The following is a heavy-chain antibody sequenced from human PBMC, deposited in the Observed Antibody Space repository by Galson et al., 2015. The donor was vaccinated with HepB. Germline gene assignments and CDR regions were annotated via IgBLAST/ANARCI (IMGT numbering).Heavy chain of an antibody. CDR3: ARDRVVPAARDY. CDR2: ISAYNGNT. J-gene: IGHJ4*02. V-gene: IGHV1-18*01. CDR1: GGTFSSYA. D-gene: IGHD2-2*01. Sequence: SVKVSCKASGGTFSSYAISWVRQAPGQGLEWMGWISAYNGNTNYAQKLQGRVTMTTDTSTSTAYMELRSLRSDDTAVYYCARDRVVPAARDYWGQGTLVTVSS.